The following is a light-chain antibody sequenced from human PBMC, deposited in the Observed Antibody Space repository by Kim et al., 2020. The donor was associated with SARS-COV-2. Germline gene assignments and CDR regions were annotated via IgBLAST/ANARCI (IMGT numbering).Light chain of an antibody. V-gene: IGLV1-47*01. CDR2: RNN. CDR1: SSNSGSNC. J-gene: IGLJ3*02. CDR3: AAWDDSLSGHWV. Sequence: QRVTIYCSGSSSNSGSNCVYWYQQLPGTAPKLLIYRNNQRPSGVPDRFSGSKSGTSASLAISGLRSEDEADYYCAAWDDSLSGHWVFGGGTQLTVL.